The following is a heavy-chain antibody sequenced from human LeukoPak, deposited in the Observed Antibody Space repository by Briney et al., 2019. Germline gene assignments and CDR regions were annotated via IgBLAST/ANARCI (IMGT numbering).Heavy chain of an antibody. CDR2: ISSSSSTI. V-gene: IGHV3-48*01. Sequence: PEGSLRLSCAASGFTFSSYSMNWVRQAPGKGLEWVSYISSSSSTIYYADSVKGRFTISRDNAKNSLYLQMNSLRAEDTAVYYCATGLLYGGDYFDYWGQGTLVTVSS. CDR1: GFTFSSYS. CDR3: ATGLLYGGDYFDY. J-gene: IGHJ4*02. D-gene: IGHD3-16*02.